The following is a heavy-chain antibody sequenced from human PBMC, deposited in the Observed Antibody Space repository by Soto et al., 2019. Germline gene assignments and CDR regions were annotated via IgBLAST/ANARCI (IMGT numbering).Heavy chain of an antibody. CDR2: IYYNGNT. Sequence: QVQLQESGPGLVKPSETLSLTCTVSGGSISNHYWSWIRQPPGKGLGWIGYIYYNGNTNYNPSLKRRVTMSVDTSKNQFSLKLSSVTAADAAVYYCARSTWYSAYWGQGTLVTVSS. V-gene: IGHV4-59*11. CDR3: ARSTWYSAY. D-gene: IGHD2-21*02. CDR1: GGSISNHY. J-gene: IGHJ4*02.